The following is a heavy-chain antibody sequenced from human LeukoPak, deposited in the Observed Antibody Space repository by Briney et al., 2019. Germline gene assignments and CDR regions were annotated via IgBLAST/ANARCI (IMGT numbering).Heavy chain of an antibody. D-gene: IGHD4-17*01. V-gene: IGHV3-30*18. J-gene: IGHJ4*02. Sequence: GGSLRLSCAASGFTFTSYGMHWVRQAPGKGLEWVGVISDDGRNKKYADSVKGRFTISRDNSKDTLYLQMNSLRDEDTAVYYCAKRPSDYGDYVTYFDYWGQGTLVTVSS. CDR3: AKRPSDYGDYVTYFDY. CDR1: GFTFTSYG. CDR2: ISDDGRNK.